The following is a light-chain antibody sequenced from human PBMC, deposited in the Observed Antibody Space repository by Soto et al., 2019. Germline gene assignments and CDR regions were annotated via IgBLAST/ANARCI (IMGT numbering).Light chain of an antibody. V-gene: IGLV2-14*01. J-gene: IGLJ2*01. CDR3: SFFASSNTVI. Sequence: QSALTQPASVSGSPGQSITISCTGTSSDVGGYNYVSWYQQHPGKAPKLVIYDVSNRPSGVSNRFSGSKSGNTASLTISGLRAEDDADYYCSFFASSNTVIFGGGTKLTVL. CDR1: SSDVGGYNY. CDR2: DVS.